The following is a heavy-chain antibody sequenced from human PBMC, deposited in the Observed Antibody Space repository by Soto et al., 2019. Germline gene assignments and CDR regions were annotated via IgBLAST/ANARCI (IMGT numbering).Heavy chain of an antibody. Sequence: EAQLLESGGGLVQPGGFLRLSCAASELAFSNYAMTWVRQAPGKGLEWVSVISASGYSAYYGGAVKGRFTTSRDNSKSTLYLQMNRLRADDTAVYYCAKGEQLWDPFDSWGQGTLVTVSS. CDR3: AKGEQLWDPFDS. V-gene: IGHV3-23*01. J-gene: IGHJ4*02. CDR2: ISASGYSA. CDR1: ELAFSNYA. D-gene: IGHD6-13*01.